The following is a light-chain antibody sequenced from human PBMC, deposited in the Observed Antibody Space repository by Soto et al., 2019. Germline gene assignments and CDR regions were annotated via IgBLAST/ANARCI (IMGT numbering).Light chain of an antibody. V-gene: IGKV1-39*01. CDR1: QSISSY. Sequence: DIQMTQSPSSLSASVGDRVTITCRASQSISSYLNWYQQRPGKAPNLLIYAAPSLHSGVPSRFSGSGSGTDSTLTINGLQPEDFATSYCHQSASTPVTFGQVTRLEIQ. J-gene: IGKJ5*01. CDR2: AAP. CDR3: HQSASTPVT.